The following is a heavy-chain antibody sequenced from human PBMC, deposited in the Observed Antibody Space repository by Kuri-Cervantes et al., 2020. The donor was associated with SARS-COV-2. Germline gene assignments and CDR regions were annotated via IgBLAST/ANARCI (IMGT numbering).Heavy chain of an antibody. CDR1: GASFSGYY. D-gene: IGHD1-1*01. J-gene: IGHJ4*02. Sequence: SETLSLTCAFYGASFSGYYWNWIRQSPGKGLEWIGEINHRGNTNYNPSLKSQVTISVDTSSRQFSLKLTSATAADTAVYYCGKVSWLQLWQRYSDSWGQETLVTVSS. CDR3: GKVSWLQLWQRYSDS. CDR2: INHRGNT. V-gene: IGHV4-34*01.